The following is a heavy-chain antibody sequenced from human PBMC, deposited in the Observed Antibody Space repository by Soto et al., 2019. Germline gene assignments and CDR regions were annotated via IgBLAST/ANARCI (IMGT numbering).Heavy chain of an antibody. J-gene: IGHJ4*02. D-gene: IGHD2-2*01. CDR1: GFTFSTYA. V-gene: IGHV3-30-3*01. CDR3: GRCSSTSCHLGSDY. Sequence: PGGSLRLSCAASGFTFSTYAMNWVRQAPGKGLEWVALISYDGSNKYYADSVKGRFTISRDSSENTLDLQMNTLRAADTAVYYCGRCSSTSCHLGSDYWGQGTLVTVSS. CDR2: ISYDGSNK.